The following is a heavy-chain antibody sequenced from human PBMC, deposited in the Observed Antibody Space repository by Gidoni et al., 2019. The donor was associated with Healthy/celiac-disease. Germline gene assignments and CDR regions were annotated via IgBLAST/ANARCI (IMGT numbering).Heavy chain of an antibody. J-gene: IGHJ6*02. CDR3: ARSYGDSVTGYYYGMDV. Sequence: QVQLQASGPGLVKPPGTLSLTCAVSGGPISRSNWWSWVRQPPGKGLEWIGEIYHSGSTNYNPSLKSRVTISVDKSKNQFSLKLSSVTAADTAVYYCARSYGDSVTGYYYGMDVWGQGTTVTVSS. V-gene: IGHV4-4*03. D-gene: IGHD4-17*01. CDR1: GGPISRSNW. CDR2: IYHSGST.